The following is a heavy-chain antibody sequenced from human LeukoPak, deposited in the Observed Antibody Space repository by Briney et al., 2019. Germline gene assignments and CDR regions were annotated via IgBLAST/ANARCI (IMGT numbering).Heavy chain of an antibody. Sequence: PSETLSLTCTVSGGSISSYYWSWIRQHPGKGLEWIGYIYYSGSTYYNPSLKSRVTISVDTSKNQFSLKLSSVTAADTAVYYCARDRCSSTSCFFYYGMDVWGQGTTVTVSS. J-gene: IGHJ6*02. CDR1: GGSISSYY. V-gene: IGHV4-59*06. D-gene: IGHD2-2*01. CDR2: IYYSGST. CDR3: ARDRCSSTSCFFYYGMDV.